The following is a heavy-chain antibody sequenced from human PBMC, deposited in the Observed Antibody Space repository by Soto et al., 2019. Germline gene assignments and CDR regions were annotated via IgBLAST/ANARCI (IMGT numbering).Heavy chain of an antibody. D-gene: IGHD2-15*01. Sequence: GGSLRLSCAASGFTFSSYSMNWVRQAPGKGLEWVSSISSSSSYIYYADSVKGRFTISRDNAKNSLYLQMNSLRAEDTAVYYCAREYCSGGGCYRKAYYFDYWGQGTLVTVSS. CDR2: ISSSSSYI. V-gene: IGHV3-21*01. J-gene: IGHJ4*02. CDR3: AREYCSGGGCYRKAYYFDY. CDR1: GFTFSSYS.